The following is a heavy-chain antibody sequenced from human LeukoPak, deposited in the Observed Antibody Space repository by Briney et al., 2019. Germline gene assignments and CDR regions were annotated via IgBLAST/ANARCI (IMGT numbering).Heavy chain of an antibody. V-gene: IGHV3-48*03. D-gene: IGHD6-19*01. CDR3: AREDSSGLDY. CDR2: SSSGSTI. J-gene: IGHJ4*02. CDR1: GFTFQDYG. Sequence: GGSLRLSCAVSGFTFQDYGMNWVRQAPGKGLEWVSSSSGSTIYYADSVKGRFTISRDNAKNSLYLQMNSLRAEDTAIYYCAREDSSGLDYWGQGTLVTVSS.